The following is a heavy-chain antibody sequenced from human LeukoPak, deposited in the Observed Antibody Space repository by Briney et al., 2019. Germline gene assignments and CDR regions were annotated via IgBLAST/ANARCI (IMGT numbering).Heavy chain of an antibody. CDR2: IKEDGRQT. V-gene: IGHV3-7*01. Sequence: GGSLRLSCVGSGSTFNSHWLTWVRQAPGRGLEWVASIKEDGRQTHYVDSVKGRFIISRDNSKNTLYLQMNSLRAEDTAVYYCAREGPEARRPKTWGQGTLVTVSS. D-gene: IGHD6-6*01. CDR3: AREGPEARRPKT. J-gene: IGHJ5*02. CDR1: GSTFNSHW.